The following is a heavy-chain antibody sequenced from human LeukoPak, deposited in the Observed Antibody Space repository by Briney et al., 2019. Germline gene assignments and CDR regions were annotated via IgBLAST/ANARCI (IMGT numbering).Heavy chain of an antibody. V-gene: IGHV3-21*01. J-gene: IGHJ6*02. CDR2: ISNSGSFE. CDR1: GFTFNDYS. D-gene: IGHD4-17*01. CDR3: ARGHYGDTYGMDV. Sequence: GGSLRLSCAASGFTFNDYSMNWVRQAPGKGLEWVSSISNSGSFEFYADSVKGRFTVSRDNAKHPLYLQMNGLRAEDTAVYYCARGHYGDTYGMDVWGQGTAVTVSS.